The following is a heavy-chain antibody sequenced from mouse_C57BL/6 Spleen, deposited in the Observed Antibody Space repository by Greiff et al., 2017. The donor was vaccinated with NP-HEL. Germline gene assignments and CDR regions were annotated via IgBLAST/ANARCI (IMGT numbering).Heavy chain of an antibody. V-gene: IGHV1-15*01. CDR2: IDPETGGT. CDR1: GYTFTDYE. CDR3: TRFYSNFYAMDY. D-gene: IGHD2-5*01. Sequence: VKLQQSGAELVRPGASVTLSCKASGYTFTDYEMHWVKQTPVHGLEWIGAIDPETGGTAFNQKFMGKAILTADKSSSTAYMELRSLTSEDSAVYYCTRFYSNFYAMDYWGQGTSVTVSS. J-gene: IGHJ4*01.